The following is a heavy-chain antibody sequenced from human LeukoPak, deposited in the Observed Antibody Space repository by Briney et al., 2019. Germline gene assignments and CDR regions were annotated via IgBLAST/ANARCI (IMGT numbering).Heavy chain of an antibody. V-gene: IGHV4-4*07. Sequence: SETLSLTCTVSGGSITSDYWSWLRQPAGNGLEWIGRIFTSGSSTYNPSLKSRFTMSLDTSKNEFYLELSSVTAADTAIYFCTRGGANDLWGQGTLVTVSS. CDR3: TRGGANDL. J-gene: IGHJ5*02. CDR1: GGSITSDY. CDR2: IFTSGSS. D-gene: IGHD4/OR15-4a*01.